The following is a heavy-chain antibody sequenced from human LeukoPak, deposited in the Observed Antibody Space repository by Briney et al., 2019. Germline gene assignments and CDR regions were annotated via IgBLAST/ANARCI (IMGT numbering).Heavy chain of an antibody. V-gene: IGHV4-39*07. CDR3: ARIGSSGSYYYYYYMDV. D-gene: IGHD1-26*01. CDR2: IYYSGST. J-gene: IGHJ6*03. Sequence: PSETLSLTCTVSGGSISSSSYYWGWIRQPPGKGLEWIGSIYYSGSTYYNPSLKSRVTISVDTSKNQFSLKLSSVTAADTAVYYCARIGSSGSYYYYYYMDVWGKGTTVTVSS. CDR1: GGSISSSSYY.